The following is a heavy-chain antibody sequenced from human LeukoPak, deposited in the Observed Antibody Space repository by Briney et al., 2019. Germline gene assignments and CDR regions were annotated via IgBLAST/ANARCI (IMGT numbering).Heavy chain of an antibody. CDR2: ISAYNGNT. CDR1: GYTFSTYT. Sequence: ASVKVSCKTSGYTFSTYTLSWVRQAPGQGLEWMGWISAYNGNTNYAQKMQDRLTMTTDTSTSTAYMELRSLRSDDTAVYYCARVRSGYSYGPFDYWGQGTLVTVSS. CDR3: ARVRSGYSYGPFDY. J-gene: IGHJ4*02. D-gene: IGHD5-18*01. V-gene: IGHV1-18*01.